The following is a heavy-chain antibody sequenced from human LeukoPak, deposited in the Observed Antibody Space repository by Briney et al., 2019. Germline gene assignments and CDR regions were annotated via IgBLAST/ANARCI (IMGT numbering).Heavy chain of an antibody. CDR1: GYTFTSCG. CDR3: TRDRGSLDFDY. Sequence: ASVKVSFKAAGYTFTSCGICWGRQAPGQGLEWMGWSSAYNGNTNYAQKLQGRVTMTTDTSTSTAYMELRSLRSDDTAVYSCTRDRGSLDFDYWGQGTLVTVSS. D-gene: IGHD1-26*01. J-gene: IGHJ4*02. V-gene: IGHV1-18*01. CDR2: SSAYNGNT.